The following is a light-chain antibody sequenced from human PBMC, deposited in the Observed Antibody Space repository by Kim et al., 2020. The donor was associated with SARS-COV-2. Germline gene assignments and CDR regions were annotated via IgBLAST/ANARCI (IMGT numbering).Light chain of an antibody. V-gene: IGLV2-14*03. CDR3: RSYTSSSTLV. CDR1: SSDVGGYNY. J-gene: IGLJ3*02. Sequence: QSITLSCTGTSSDVGGYNYVSWYQQHPGKAPKLMIYDVSNRPSGVSNRFSGSKSGNTASLTISGLQAEDEADYYCRSYTSSSTLVFGGGTQLTVL. CDR2: DVS.